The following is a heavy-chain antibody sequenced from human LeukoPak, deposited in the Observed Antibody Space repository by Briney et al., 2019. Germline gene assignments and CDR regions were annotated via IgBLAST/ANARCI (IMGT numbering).Heavy chain of an antibody. V-gene: IGHV3-69-1*01. CDR3: ARDDSITMIGPDY. J-gene: IGHJ4*02. D-gene: IGHD3-22*01. Sequence: GGSLRLSCAASGFTFTEYSIIWVRQAPGKGLEWVSSISSSSSIYYADSVKGRFTISRDNAKNSLYLQMNSLRAEDTAVYYCARDDSITMIGPDYWGQGTLVTVSS. CDR2: ISSSSSI. CDR1: GFTFTEYS.